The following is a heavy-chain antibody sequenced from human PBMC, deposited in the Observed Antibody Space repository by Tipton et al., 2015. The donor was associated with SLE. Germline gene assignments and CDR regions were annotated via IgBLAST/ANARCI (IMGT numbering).Heavy chain of an antibody. Sequence: LRLSCTVSGGSVSSADYFWNWIRQPPGKGPEWIGGITLGGATDYNPSLKSRVAISVDTSKNHFSLRLTSLTAADTAVYYCTMRRPQVWSFDYWGQGNLLTVSS. J-gene: IGHJ4*02. V-gene: IGHV4-39*02. D-gene: IGHD2-8*01. CDR1: GGSVSSADYF. CDR2: ITLGGAT. CDR3: TMRRPQVWSFDY.